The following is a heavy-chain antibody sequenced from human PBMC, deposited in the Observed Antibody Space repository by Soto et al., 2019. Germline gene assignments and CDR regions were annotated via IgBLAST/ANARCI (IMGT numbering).Heavy chain of an antibody. D-gene: IGHD1-1*01. V-gene: IGHV3-7*03. CDR1: GFTFSSYW. J-gene: IGHJ3*02. CDR3: ASETGTDAFDI. Sequence: GSLRLSCAASGFTFSSYWMSWVRQAPGKGLEWVANIKQDGSEKYYVDSVKGRFTISRDNAKNSLYLQMNSLRAEDTAVYYCASETGTDAFDIWGQGTMVTVSS. CDR2: IKQDGSEK.